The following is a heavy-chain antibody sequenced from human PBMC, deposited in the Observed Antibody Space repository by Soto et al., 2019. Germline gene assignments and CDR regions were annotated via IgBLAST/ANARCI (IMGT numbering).Heavy chain of an antibody. D-gene: IGHD3-9*01. V-gene: IGHV3-30*18. CDR1: GFTFSSYW. CDR3: AKGTVVVLRYFDWLPNDAFDI. CDR2: ISYDGSNK. Sequence: GGSLRLSCAASGFTFSSYWMSWVRQAPGKGLEWVAIISYDGSNKYYVDSVKGRFTISRDNSKNTLYLQMNSLRAEDTAVYYCAKGTVVVLRYFDWLPNDAFDIWGQGTMVTVSS. J-gene: IGHJ3*02.